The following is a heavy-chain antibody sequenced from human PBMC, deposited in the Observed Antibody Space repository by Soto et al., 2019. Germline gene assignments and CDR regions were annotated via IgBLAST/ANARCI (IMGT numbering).Heavy chain of an antibody. CDR2: IHYSGRA. D-gene: IGHD1-20*01. Sequence: PSETLSLTCTLSGGPLITSYYWSWIRQAPGKGLEWIAYIHYSGRASYNPSLKSRVSISTDTSKNQFSLKLSSVTAADTAVYYCARVGGINWFDPWGQGTLVTVSS. CDR3: ARVGGINWFDP. CDR1: GGPLITSYY. V-gene: IGHV4-59*12. J-gene: IGHJ5*02.